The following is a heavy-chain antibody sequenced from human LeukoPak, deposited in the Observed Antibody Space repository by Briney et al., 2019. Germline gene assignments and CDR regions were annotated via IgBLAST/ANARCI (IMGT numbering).Heavy chain of an antibody. J-gene: IGHJ4*02. D-gene: IGHD3-9*01. Sequence: GGSLRLSCAASGFTFSSYAMSWVRQAPGKGLEWVSAISGSGGSTYYADSVKGRFTISRDNSKNTLYLQMNSLRAEDTAVYYCARGGDYDILTGYSDFDYWGQGTLVTVSS. V-gene: IGHV3-23*01. CDR2: ISGSGGST. CDR3: ARGGDYDILTGYSDFDY. CDR1: GFTFSSYA.